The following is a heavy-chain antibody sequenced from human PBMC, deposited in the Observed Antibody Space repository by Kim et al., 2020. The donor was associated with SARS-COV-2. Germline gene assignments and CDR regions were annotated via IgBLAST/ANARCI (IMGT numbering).Heavy chain of an antibody. Sequence: ASVKVSCKASGYTFTSYYMHWVRQAPGQGLEWMGIINPSGGSTSYAQKFQGRVTMTRDTSTSTVYMELSSLRSEDTAVYYCARVGVVAAATAPFDYWGQGTLVTVSS. D-gene: IGHD2-15*01. CDR2: INPSGGST. V-gene: IGHV1-46*01. J-gene: IGHJ4*02. CDR3: ARVGVVAAATAPFDY. CDR1: GYTFTSYY.